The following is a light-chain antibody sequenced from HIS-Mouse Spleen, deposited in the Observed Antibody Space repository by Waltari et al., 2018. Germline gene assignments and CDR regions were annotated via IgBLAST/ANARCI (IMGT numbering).Light chain of an antibody. CDR3: YSTDSSGSHRV. CDR1: ALPKYY. Sequence: SHELPQPPSASVSAVRTSGPTCSGDALPKYYPYWYQHKSCHAPVPVIYEDSKRPSGVPERFSGSSSGTTATVAISGAQVEDEADYYWYSTDSSGSHRVFGGGTKLTVL. CDR2: EDS. V-gene: IGLV3-10*01. J-gene: IGLJ2*01.